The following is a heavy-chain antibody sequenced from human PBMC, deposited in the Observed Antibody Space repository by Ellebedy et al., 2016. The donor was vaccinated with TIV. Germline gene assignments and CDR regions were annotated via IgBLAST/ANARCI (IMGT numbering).Heavy chain of an antibody. J-gene: IGHJ4*02. V-gene: IGHV4-59*11. CDR2: IFYTGST. D-gene: IGHD3-3*01. CDR1: LASISTHY. Sequence: SETLSLTXTVSLASISTHYWTWIRLPPGKGLEWIGTIFYTGSTSYSPSLTGRVTISIDTPKNQFSLKVTSVTAADTAVYYCAREFRYDFWRGPLDHWGQGTTVTVSS. CDR3: AREFRYDFWRGPLDH.